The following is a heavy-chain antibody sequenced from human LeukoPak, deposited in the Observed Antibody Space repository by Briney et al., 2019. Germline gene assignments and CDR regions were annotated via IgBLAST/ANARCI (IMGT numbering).Heavy chain of an antibody. CDR1: GGSMSSSSDY. D-gene: IGHD6-19*01. Sequence: KPSETLSLTCTVPGGSMSSSSDYWGWIRQPPGRGLEWIGSTHYGGSTYYNSSLKSRVTISVDASKKQCSLKLSSVTVADTAVYYCARNIRYSSGLNWFDPWGQGTLVTVSS. V-gene: IGHV4-39*01. J-gene: IGHJ5*02. CDR2: THYGGST. CDR3: ARNIRYSSGLNWFDP.